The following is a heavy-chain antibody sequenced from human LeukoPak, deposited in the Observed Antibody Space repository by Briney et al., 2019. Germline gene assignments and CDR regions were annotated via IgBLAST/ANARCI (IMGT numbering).Heavy chain of an antibody. V-gene: IGHV3-23*01. Sequence: PGGSLSLFCAASGFTFSRYAMSWVRQAPGKGLECVSAISGSGGSTYYADSVTGRFTISRDNSKNTLYLQMNSLRAGDTAVYYCAKDGSSWYSYYFDYWGQGTLVTVSS. J-gene: IGHJ4*02. D-gene: IGHD6-13*01. CDR2: ISGSGGST. CDR1: GFTFSRYA. CDR3: AKDGSSWYSYYFDY.